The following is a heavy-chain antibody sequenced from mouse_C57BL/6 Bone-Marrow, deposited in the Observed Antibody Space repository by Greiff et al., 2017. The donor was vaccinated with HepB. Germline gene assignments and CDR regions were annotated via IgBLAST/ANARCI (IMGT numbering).Heavy chain of an antibody. V-gene: IGHV14-4*01. CDR1: GFNIKDDY. CDR2: IDPENGDT. Sequence: EVQLQQSGAELVRPGASVKLSCTASGFNIKDDYMHWVKQRPEQGLEWIGWIDPENGDTEYASKFQGKATITADTSSNTAYLQLSSLTSEDTAVYYCTTIYYYGSTPFAYWGQGTLVTVSA. CDR3: TTIYYYGSTPFAY. D-gene: IGHD1-1*01. J-gene: IGHJ3*01.